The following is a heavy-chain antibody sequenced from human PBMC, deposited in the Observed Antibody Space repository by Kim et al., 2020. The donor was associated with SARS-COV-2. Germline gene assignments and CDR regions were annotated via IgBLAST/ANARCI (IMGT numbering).Heavy chain of an antibody. CDR1: GDSVSSNSAT. CDR3: TRVGYIGYAGHAFDI. J-gene: IGHJ3*02. CDR2: TYYRSEWYN. Sequence: SQTLSLTCAISGDSVSSNSATWNWIRQSPSRGLEWLGRTYYRSEWYNDYAVSVKSRINIYPDTSKNQFSLHLNSVTPEDTAVYYCTRVGYIGYAGHAFDIWGHGTMVAVSS. D-gene: IGHD5-12*01. V-gene: IGHV6-1*01.